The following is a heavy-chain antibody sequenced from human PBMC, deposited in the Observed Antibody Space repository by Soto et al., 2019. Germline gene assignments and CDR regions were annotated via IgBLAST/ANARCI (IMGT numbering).Heavy chain of an antibody. CDR3: ARGWFGMSGDDAFDI. CDR1: GYTFNSYG. D-gene: IGHD3-10*01. J-gene: IGHJ3*02. CDR2: ISTSNGNT. V-gene: IGHV1-18*01. Sequence: QVKLVQSGVEVKKPGASVKVSCKASGYTFNSYGISWVRQAPGQGLEWVGWISTSNGNTDYAQKLQGRVTVTTDTSTGTAYMELRSLRSDDTAVYYCARGWFGMSGDDAFDIWGQGTMVTVSS.